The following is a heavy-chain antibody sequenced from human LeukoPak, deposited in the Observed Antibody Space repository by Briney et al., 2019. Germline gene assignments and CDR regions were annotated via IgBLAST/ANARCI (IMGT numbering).Heavy chain of an antibody. CDR2: IYPRDGST. V-gene: IGHV1-46*01. CDR3: ARDQEGFDY. J-gene: IGHJ4*02. Sequence: ASVKVSCKASGYTFTNNYLHWVRQTPGQGLEWMGMIYPRDGSTSYAQNFQGRVTVTRDTSTTTVHMELRGLRSEDTAVYYCARDQEGFDYWGQGTVVTVSS. CDR1: GYTFTNNY.